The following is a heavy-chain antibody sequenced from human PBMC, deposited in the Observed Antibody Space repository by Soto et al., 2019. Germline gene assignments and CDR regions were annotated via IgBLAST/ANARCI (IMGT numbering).Heavy chain of an antibody. J-gene: IGHJ6*02. V-gene: IGHV1-69*01. CDR3: AREYNWNSIYYGMDV. D-gene: IGHD1-7*01. Sequence: QVPLVQSGAEVKKPGSSVKVSCKVSGGTFSSYAISWVRQAPGQGLEWMGGIIPIFGTANYAQKFQGRVTITADESTSTAYMELSSLRSEDSAVYYCAREYNWNSIYYGMDVWGQGTTVTVSS. CDR1: GGTFSSYA. CDR2: IIPIFGTA.